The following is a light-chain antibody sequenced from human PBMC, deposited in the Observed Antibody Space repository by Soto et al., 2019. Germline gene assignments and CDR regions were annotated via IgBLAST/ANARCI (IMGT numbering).Light chain of an antibody. V-gene: IGKV3-20*01. CDR1: QSVSSSY. CDR2: GAS. CDR3: QQYGSSPPYT. Sequence: EIVLTQSPGTLSLSPGERATLSCRASQSVSSSYLAWYQQKPGQAPRLLIYGASSRATGIPDRFSGSGSGTDLTLTISRLKPEDFAVYYCQQYGSSPPYTFGQGTKLEIK. J-gene: IGKJ2*01.